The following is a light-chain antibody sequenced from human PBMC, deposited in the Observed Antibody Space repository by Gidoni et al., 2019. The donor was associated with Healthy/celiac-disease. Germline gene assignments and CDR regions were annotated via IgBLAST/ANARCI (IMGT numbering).Light chain of an antibody. CDR2: DAS. Sequence: IVLTQSPATLSLSPGARATLCCRASQRVSSYLALYQHKHGQAPRLLIYDASNWATGIPARFSGSGSGTDFTLTISSLEPEDFAVYYCQQRSNWPRTFGRGTKVEIK. J-gene: IGKJ4*01. CDR1: QRVSSY. CDR3: QQRSNWPRT. V-gene: IGKV3-11*01.